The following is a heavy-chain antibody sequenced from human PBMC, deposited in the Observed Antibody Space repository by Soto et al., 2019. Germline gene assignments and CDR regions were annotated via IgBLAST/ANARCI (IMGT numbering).Heavy chain of an antibody. D-gene: IGHD2-8*01. Sequence: EVHLLDSGGGLVQPGGSLRLSCATSGFTFSNYVMSWVRQTPGQGLEWVATISGSGINTYYADSVKGRFTISRDNSKSTLYLQMNSLSAEDTAVYYCAKRGGLCSNGGNGVDYWGQGTLVTVSS. CDR2: ISGSGINT. V-gene: IGHV3-23*01. CDR1: GFTFSNYV. CDR3: AKRGGLCSNGGNGVDY. J-gene: IGHJ4*02.